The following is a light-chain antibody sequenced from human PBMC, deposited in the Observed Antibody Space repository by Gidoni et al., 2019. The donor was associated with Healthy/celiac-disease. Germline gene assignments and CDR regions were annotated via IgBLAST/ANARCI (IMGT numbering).Light chain of an antibody. CDR3: QQSYSTPGT. CDR1: QSSSSY. J-gene: IGKJ3*01. V-gene: IGKV1-39*01. CDR2: AAS. Sequence: DIQMTQSPSSLSASVGDRVTITCRASQSSSSYLNWYQQKPGIAPKLLMYAASSVQSGVPSRFSGRGSGTDFTLTISSLQPEDFATYYCQQSYSTPGTVGPGTKVDIK.